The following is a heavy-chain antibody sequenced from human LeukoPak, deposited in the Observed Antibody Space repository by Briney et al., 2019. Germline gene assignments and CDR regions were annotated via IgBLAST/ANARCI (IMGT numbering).Heavy chain of an antibody. CDR3: ARYLGYGDYRTPCDY. V-gene: IGHV3-11*01. J-gene: IGHJ4*02. CDR1: GFTFSDYY. CDR2: ISSSGSTI. Sequence: GGSLRLSCAASGFTFSDYYMSWIRQAPGKGLEWVSYISSSGSTIYYADSVKGRFTISRDNAKNSLYLQMNSLRAEDTAVYYCARYLGYGDYRTPCDYWGQGTLVTVSS. D-gene: IGHD4-17*01.